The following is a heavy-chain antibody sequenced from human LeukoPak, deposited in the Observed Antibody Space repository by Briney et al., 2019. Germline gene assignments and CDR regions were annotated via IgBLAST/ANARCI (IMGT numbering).Heavy chain of an antibody. Sequence: SETLSLTCTVSGGSISSYYWSWIRQPPGKGLEWIGYIYYSGSTNYNPSLKSRVTISVDTSKNQFSLKLSSVTAADTAVYYCAREVPITGTTIPWFDPWGQGTLVTVSS. CDR2: IYYSGST. CDR1: GGSISSYY. CDR3: AREVPITGTTIPWFDP. J-gene: IGHJ5*02. D-gene: IGHD1-7*01. V-gene: IGHV4-59*01.